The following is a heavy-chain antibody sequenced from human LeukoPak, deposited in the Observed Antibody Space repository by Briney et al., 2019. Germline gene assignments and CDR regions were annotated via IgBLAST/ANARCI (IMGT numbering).Heavy chain of an antibody. CDR3: AKDYGSGSYYTLDY. CDR1: AFTFSSYG. D-gene: IGHD3-10*01. V-gene: IGHV3-30*18. CDR2: ISYDGSNK. Sequence: GGSLRLSCAASAFTFSSYGMHRVRQAPGKGLEWVAVISYDGSNKYYADSVKGRFTISRDNSKNTLYLQMNSLRAEDTAVYYCAKDYGSGSYYTLDYWGQGTLVTVSS. J-gene: IGHJ4*02.